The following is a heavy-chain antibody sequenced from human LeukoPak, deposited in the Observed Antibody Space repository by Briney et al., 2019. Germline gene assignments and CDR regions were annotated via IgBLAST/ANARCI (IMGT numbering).Heavy chain of an antibody. CDR3: ARQGSYFAY. CDR1: GYSFASYW. D-gene: IGHD3-10*01. Sequence: GESLKISCQGSGYSFASYWIGWVRQMPGKGLDWMGIIYPGDSDTRYSPSFQGQVTISADKSINTAYLQWSSLKASDTAMYFCARQGSYFAYWGQGSLVTVSS. V-gene: IGHV5-51*01. J-gene: IGHJ4*02. CDR2: IYPGDSDT.